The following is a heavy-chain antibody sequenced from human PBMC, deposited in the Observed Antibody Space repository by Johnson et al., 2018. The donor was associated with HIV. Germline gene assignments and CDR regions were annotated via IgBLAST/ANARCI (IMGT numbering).Heavy chain of an antibody. Sequence: QVLLVESGGGVVQPGGYLRLSCAASGLIFSRSWIHWVRQAPGKGLVWVSRTNIDGSSTIYYADSVKGRFTIPRDNSKNTLYLQMNTLRAEDTAVYYCAKEMYYFNSGNHFDAFHVWGQGTLVTVSS. D-gene: IGHD3-10*01. V-gene: IGHV3-NL1*01. CDR1: GLIFSRSW. CDR2: TNIDGSSTI. J-gene: IGHJ3*01. CDR3: AKEMYYFNSGNHFDAFHV.